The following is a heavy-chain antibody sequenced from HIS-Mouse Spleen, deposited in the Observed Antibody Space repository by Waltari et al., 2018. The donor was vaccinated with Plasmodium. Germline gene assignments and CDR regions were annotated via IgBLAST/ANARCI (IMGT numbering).Heavy chain of an antibody. CDR3: ARAHWGPDDY. Sequence: EVQLVETGGGLIQPVGSLRLSCAAAGFTVSSNYMSWVRQAPGKGLEWVSVIYSGGSTYYADSVKGRFTISRDNSKNTLYLQMNSLRAEDTAVYYCARAHWGPDDYWGQGTLVTVSS. CDR2: IYSGGST. J-gene: IGHJ4*02. D-gene: IGHD7-27*01. V-gene: IGHV3-53*02. CDR1: GFTVSSNY.